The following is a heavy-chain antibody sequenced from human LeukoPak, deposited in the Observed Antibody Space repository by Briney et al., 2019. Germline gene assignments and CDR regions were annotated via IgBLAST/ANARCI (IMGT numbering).Heavy chain of an antibody. V-gene: IGHV3-9*03. J-gene: IGHJ3*01. D-gene: IGHD3/OR15-3a*01. CDR3: ARAFRPASDPHDFYDF. CDR1: GFTFDDFA. Sequence: GGSLRLSCAASGFTFDDFAMHWVRQAPGKGLEWVSGISWNGGSRDYADSVKGRFTISRDNSKNTMYLQMGSLRPEDMGVYYCARAFRPASDPHDFYDFWGRGTTVTVSS. CDR2: ISWNGGSR.